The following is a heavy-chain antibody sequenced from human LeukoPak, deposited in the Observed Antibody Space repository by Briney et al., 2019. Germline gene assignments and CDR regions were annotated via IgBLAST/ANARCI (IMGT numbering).Heavy chain of an antibody. CDR1: GGTFSSYA. J-gene: IGHJ1*01. CDR3: AKTYYDFWSGQGQYFQH. CDR2: IIPIFGTA. Sequence: ASVKVSCKASGGTFSSYAISWVRQAPGQGLEWMGGIIPIFGTANYAQKFQGRVTITADKSTSTAYMELSSLRSEDTAVYYCAKTYYDFWSGQGQYFQHWGQGTLVTVSS. D-gene: IGHD3-3*01. V-gene: IGHV1-69*06.